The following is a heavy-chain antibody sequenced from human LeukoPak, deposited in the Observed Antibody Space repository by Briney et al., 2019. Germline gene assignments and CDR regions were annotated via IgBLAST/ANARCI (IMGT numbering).Heavy chain of an antibody. J-gene: IGHJ5*02. CDR3: ATPVVVTESFWFDP. Sequence: GASVKVSCKASGYTFTSYDINWVRQAPGKGLEWMGGFDPEDGETIYAQKFQGRVTITADESTSTAYMELSSLRSEDTAVYYCATPVVVTESFWFDPWGQGTLVTVSS. CDR1: GYTFTSYD. D-gene: IGHD2-21*02. V-gene: IGHV1-24*01. CDR2: FDPEDGET.